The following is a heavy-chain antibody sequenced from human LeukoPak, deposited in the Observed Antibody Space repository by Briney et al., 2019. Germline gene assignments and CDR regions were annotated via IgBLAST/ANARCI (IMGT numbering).Heavy chain of an antibody. CDR3: ARGIKIAAAGTRYFDY. CDR1: GGSISSSSYY. V-gene: IGHV4-39*07. Sequence: PSETLSLTCTVSGGSISSSSYYWGWIRQPPGKGLEWIGSIHYSGSTNYNPSLKSRVTISVDTSKNQFSLKLSSVTAADTAVYYCARGIKIAAAGTRYFDYWGQGTLVTVSS. CDR2: IHYSGST. D-gene: IGHD6-13*01. J-gene: IGHJ4*02.